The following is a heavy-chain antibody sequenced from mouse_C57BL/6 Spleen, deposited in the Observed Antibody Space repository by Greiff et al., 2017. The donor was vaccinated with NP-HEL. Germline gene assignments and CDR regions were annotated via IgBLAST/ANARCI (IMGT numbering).Heavy chain of an antibody. D-gene: IGHD2-13*01. J-gene: IGHJ2*01. CDR3: ARDYCLDY. Sequence: VQLQQSGAELVRPGASVKLSCKASGYTFTDYYINWVKQRPGQGLEWIARIYPGSGNTYYNEKFKGKASLTAEKSSSTAYMQLSSLTSEDSAVYFCARDYCLDYWGQGTTLTVSS. CDR2: IYPGSGNT. V-gene: IGHV1-76*01. CDR1: GYTFTDYY.